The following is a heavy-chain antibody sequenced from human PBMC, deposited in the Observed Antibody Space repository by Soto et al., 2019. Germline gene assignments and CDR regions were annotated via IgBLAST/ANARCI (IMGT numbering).Heavy chain of an antibody. CDR3: ASPSCGSGSYY. Sequence: QVQLVQSGAEVKKPGASVKVSCKASGYTFSNYLLHWVRQAPGQGLEWMGWINAGNGHTKYSQKFQGRVTFTRDTSAITAYIELSSLRSEDTAVYYCASPSCGSGSYYWGQGTLVTVSS. D-gene: IGHD3-10*01. J-gene: IGHJ4*02. CDR1: GYTFSNYL. CDR2: INAGNGHT. V-gene: IGHV1-3*01.